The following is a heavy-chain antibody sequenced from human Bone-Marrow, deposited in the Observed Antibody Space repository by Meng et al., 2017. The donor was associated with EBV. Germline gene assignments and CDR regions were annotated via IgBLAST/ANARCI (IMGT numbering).Heavy chain of an antibody. CDR2: IIPIFGRT. D-gene: IGHD3-10*01. V-gene: IGHV1-69*01. CDR1: GGTFTGYA. J-gene: IGHJ4*02. CDR3: AREGENY. Sequence: QGQLLQSGAEVKKPGSSVKVSCKAPGGTFTGYAINWVRQAPGQGLEWMGGIIPIFGRTNYAQKFRGRVTIIADESTSTAYMELSSLTSEDTAVYYCAREGENYWGQGTLVTVSS.